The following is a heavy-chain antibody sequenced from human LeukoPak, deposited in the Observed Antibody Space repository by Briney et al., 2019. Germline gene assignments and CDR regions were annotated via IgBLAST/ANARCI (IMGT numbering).Heavy chain of an antibody. J-gene: IGHJ3*02. Sequence: GGSLRLSCAASGFTFSNYAMNWVRQAPGKGLEWVSGISGSGDTTYYADSVTGRFTVSRDNSKNTLYLHMNSLRAEDTAVYYCARERPGYGDDDAFDIWGQGTMVTVSS. CDR2: ISGSGDTT. CDR1: GFTFSNYA. V-gene: IGHV3-23*01. CDR3: ARERPGYGDDDAFDI. D-gene: IGHD4-17*01.